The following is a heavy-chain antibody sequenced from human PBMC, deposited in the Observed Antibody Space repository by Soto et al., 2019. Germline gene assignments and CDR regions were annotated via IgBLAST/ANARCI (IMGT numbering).Heavy chain of an antibody. D-gene: IGHD3-3*01. CDR3: AKAHDYYYYMDV. Sequence: QVQLVQSGAEVKKPGASVKVSCKASGYTFTSYGIIWVRQAPGQGLEWMGWISAYNGNTNYAEKLQGRVTMTTDTSTSTAYMELRSLSSDDTAVYYCAKAHDYYYYMDVWGKGTTVTVSS. J-gene: IGHJ6*03. CDR1: GYTFTSYG. V-gene: IGHV1-18*01. CDR2: ISAYNGNT.